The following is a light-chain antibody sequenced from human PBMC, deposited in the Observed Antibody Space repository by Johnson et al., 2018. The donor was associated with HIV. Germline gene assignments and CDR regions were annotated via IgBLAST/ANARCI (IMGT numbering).Light chain of an antibody. V-gene: IGLV1-51*01. Sequence: QSVLTQPPSVSAAPGQKVTISCSGSSSNIGNNYVSWYQQLPGTAPKLLIYDNNKRPSGIPDRFSGSKFGTSATLGITGLQTWDEADYYCGTWDSSLSAGGVFGTGTKVSVL. CDR2: DNN. J-gene: IGLJ1*01. CDR3: GTWDSSLSAGGV. CDR1: SSNIGNNY.